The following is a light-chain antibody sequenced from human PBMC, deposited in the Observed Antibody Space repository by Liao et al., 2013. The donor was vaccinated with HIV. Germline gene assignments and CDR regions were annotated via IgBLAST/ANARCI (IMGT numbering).Light chain of an antibody. Sequence: SYELTQPPSVSVAPGQTATIACGGHSIGSKSVHWYQQKPGQAPLVVIHYDSARPSGIPERFAGSNSGNTATLTISRVEAGDEADYYCQVWDSSSDHRVFGGGTKLTVL. CDR3: QVWDSSSDHRV. CDR2: YDS. J-gene: IGLJ3*02. V-gene: IGLV3-21*04. CDR1: SIGSKS.